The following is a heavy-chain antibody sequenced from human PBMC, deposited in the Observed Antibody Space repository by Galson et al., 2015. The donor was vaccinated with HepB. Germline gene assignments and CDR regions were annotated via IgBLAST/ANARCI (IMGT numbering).Heavy chain of an antibody. CDR3: ARIITGYSSGWGYYGMDV. CDR1: GFSLSNARMG. J-gene: IGHJ6*02. CDR2: IFSNDEK. V-gene: IGHV2-26*01. D-gene: IGHD6-19*01. Sequence: PALVKPTQTLTLTCTVSGFSLSNARMGVSWIRQPPGKALEWLAHIFSNDEKSYSTSLKSRLTISKDTSKSRVVLTMTNMDPVDTATYYCARIITGYSSGWGYYGMDVWGQGTTVTVSS.